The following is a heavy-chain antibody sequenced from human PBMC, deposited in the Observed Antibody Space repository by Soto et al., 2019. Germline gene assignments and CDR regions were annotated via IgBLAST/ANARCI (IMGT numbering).Heavy chain of an antibody. J-gene: IGHJ4*02. CDR2: ISHDGSET. CDR3: VKDFDWGTSGGPRLDN. CDR1: GFTFSGHA. D-gene: IGHD7-27*01. Sequence: GGSLRLSCVASGFTFSGHALHWVRQAPGKGLDWVAFISHDGSETYYIDSVKGRFTISRDNSKNTLHLQMNSLGADDTAVYYCVKDFDWGTSGGPRLDNWGQGTLDTVSS. V-gene: IGHV3-30*18.